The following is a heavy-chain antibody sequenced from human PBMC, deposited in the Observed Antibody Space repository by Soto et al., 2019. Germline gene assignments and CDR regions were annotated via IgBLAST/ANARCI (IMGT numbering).Heavy chain of an antibody. CDR3: AKDLNSGSYLYYYGMDV. CDR1: GFTFSSYG. J-gene: IGHJ6*02. V-gene: IGHV3-30*18. CDR2: ISYDGSNK. Sequence: GGSLRLSCAASGFTFSSYGRHWVRQAPGKGREWVAVISYDGSNKYYADSVKGRFTISRDNSKNMLYLQMNSLRAEDTVVYYCAKDLNSGSYLYYYGMDVWGQGTTVTVSS. D-gene: IGHD3-10*01.